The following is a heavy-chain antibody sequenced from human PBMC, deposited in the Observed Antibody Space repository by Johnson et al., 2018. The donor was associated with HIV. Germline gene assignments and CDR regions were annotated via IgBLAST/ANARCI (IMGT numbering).Heavy chain of an antibody. CDR1: RFTFSSYD. V-gene: IGHV3-13*01. CDR2: IGTAGDR. Sequence: VQLVESGGGLVQPGGSLRLSCAASRFTFSSYDLHWVRQATGKGLEWVSAIGTAGDRYYPGSVKGCFPISRENAKNTLFMQMNSLRDEDTAVYYCASARRAAAQRDAFDNWGQGTMVTVSS. D-gene: IGHD6-13*01. J-gene: IGHJ3*02. CDR3: ASARRAAAQRDAFDN.